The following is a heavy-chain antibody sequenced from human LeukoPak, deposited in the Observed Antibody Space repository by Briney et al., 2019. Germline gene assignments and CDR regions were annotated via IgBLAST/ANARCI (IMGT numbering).Heavy chain of an antibody. D-gene: IGHD2-2*01. V-gene: IGHV3-30*03. CDR2: ISYDGSNK. CDR1: GFTFSDYY. J-gene: IGHJ6*03. Sequence: PGGSLRLSCAASGFTFSDYYMSWIRQAPGKGLEWVAVISYDGSNKYYADSVKGRFTISRDNSKNTLYLQMNSLRAEDTAVYYCARDRGDCSSTSCYARELYYYYYMDVWGKGTTVTVSS. CDR3: ARDRGDCSSTSCYARELYYYYYMDV.